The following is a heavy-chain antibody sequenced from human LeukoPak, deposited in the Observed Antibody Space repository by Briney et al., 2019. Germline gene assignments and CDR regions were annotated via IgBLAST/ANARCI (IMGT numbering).Heavy chain of an antibody. J-gene: IGHJ4*02. CDR2: KK. CDR1: GFTFNSYW. D-gene: IGHD3-10*01. V-gene: IGHV3-7*03. Sequence: GGSLRLSCAASGFTFNSYWMAWVRQAPGKGLEWVANKKYYVDSVKGRFSISRDNAKNALYLQINSLRAEDTAVYYCARDRYHYASGMREIGYWGQGTLVTVSS. CDR3: ARDRYHYASGMREIGY.